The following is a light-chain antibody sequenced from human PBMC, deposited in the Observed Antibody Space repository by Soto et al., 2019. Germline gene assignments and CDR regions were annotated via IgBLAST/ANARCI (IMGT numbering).Light chain of an antibody. CDR2: AAS. J-gene: IGKJ1*01. CDR1: QGIGTA. V-gene: IGKV3D-11*01. Sequence: EIVMTQSPATLSVSPGEGATLSCRASQGIGTALAWYQQKPGQTPRLLIYAASSRATGIPDRFSGSGSGTDFTLTISSLEPEDFAVYYCQQRSNWTFGQGTKVDIK. CDR3: QQRSNWT.